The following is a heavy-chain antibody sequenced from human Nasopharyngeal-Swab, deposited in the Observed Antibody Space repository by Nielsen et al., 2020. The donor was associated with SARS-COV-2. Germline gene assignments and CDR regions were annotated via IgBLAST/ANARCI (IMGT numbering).Heavy chain of an antibody. CDR2: IRSKAYGGTT. D-gene: IGHD3-3*01. Sequence: GGSLRLSCTASGFTFGDYAMSWVRQAPGKGLEGVGFIRSKAYGGTTEYAASVKGRFTISRDDSKSIAYLQMNSLKTEDTAVYYCTRDDFWSGYHDYWGQGTLVTVSS. J-gene: IGHJ4*02. CDR1: GFTFGDYA. V-gene: IGHV3-49*04. CDR3: TRDDFWSGYHDY.